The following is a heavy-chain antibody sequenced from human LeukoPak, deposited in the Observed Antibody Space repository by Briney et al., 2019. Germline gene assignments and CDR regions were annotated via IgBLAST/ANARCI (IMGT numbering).Heavy chain of an antibody. CDR1: RFTFSSYA. CDR3: AKDRLLNCRGDCYIFDY. Sequence: GGSLRLSCAASRFTFSSYAMSWVRQAPGKGLEWVSAITGSGGATYYADSVKGRFSISRDNSKNTLYLQVNGLRTEDTAVYYCAKDRLLNCRGDCYIFDYWGQGTVVTVSS. CDR2: ITGSGGAT. V-gene: IGHV3-23*01. D-gene: IGHD2-21*02. J-gene: IGHJ4*02.